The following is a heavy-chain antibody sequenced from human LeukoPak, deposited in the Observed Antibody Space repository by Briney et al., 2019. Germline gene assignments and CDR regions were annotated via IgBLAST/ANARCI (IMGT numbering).Heavy chain of an antibody. CDR2: ISGTGSST. CDR3: ARDGVAAATLDY. J-gene: IGHJ4*02. CDR1: GFTFSSYA. V-gene: IGHV3-23*01. Sequence: GGSLRLSCAASGFTFSSYAMSWVRQAPGKGLEWVSGISGTGSSTYSADSVKGRFTISRDNSKNSLYLQMNSLRAEDTAVYYCARDGVAAATLDYWGQGTLVTVSS. D-gene: IGHD2-15*01.